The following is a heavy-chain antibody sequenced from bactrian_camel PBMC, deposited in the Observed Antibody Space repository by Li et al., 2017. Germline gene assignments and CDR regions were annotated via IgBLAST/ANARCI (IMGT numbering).Heavy chain of an antibody. CDR2: INSGGGTT. J-gene: IGHJ4*01. CDR3: AAEGYDGSCRVGGQFDY. Sequence: QLVESGGGLVQPGGSLRLSCAASGFTFSSYWMYWVRQAPGKGLEWVSTINSGGGTTYYADSVKGRFTISRDNAKNTVYLQMNSLKPEDTGMYYCAAEGYDGSCRVGGQFDYWGQGTQVTVS. CDR1: GFTFSSYW. V-gene: IGHV3S25*01. D-gene: IGHD6*01.